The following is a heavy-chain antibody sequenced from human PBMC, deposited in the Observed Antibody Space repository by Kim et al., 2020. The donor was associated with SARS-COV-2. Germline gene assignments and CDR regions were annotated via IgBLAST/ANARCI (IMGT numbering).Heavy chain of an antibody. D-gene: IGHD6-13*01. CDR2: IIPIFGTA. Sequence: SVKVSCKASGGTFSSYAISWVRQAPGQGLEWMGGIIPIFGTANYAQKFQGRVTITADESTSTAYMELSSLRSEDTAVYYCARYGVMGFAAAGTWFDPWGQGTLVTVSS. J-gene: IGHJ5*02. V-gene: IGHV1-69*13. CDR3: ARYGVMGFAAAGTWFDP. CDR1: GGTFSSYA.